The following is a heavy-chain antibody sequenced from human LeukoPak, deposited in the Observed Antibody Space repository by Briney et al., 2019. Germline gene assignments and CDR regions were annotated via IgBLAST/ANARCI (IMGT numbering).Heavy chain of an antibody. J-gene: IGHJ4*02. CDR2: MYYSGRT. V-gene: IGHV4-31*03. CDR1: GDSTSSGGYY. Sequence: PSETLSLTSTPSGDSTSSGGYYSTSVRQRPGKGLEWIGYMYYSGRTYYNPALKSRVIISIDASKNQVYLNVCSVAAADTAVYYCARGGSRWGQGTLVSVSS. CDR3: ARGGSR. D-gene: IGHD3-16*01.